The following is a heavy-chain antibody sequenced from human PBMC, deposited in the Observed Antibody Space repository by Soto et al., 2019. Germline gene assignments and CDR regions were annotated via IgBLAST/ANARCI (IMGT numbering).Heavy chain of an antibody. CDR3: ARTDRDFYGLDV. Sequence: EVQLVESGGGLVQPGGSLRLSCEASGFTFRNYDMHWVRQGTGKGLEWVSGISAAGDPDYADSVEGRFTISRENAQHSFVLQMNSLRVGDTAAYYCARTDRDFYGLDVWGQGTTVIVSS. V-gene: IGHV3-13*05. CDR2: ISAAGDP. CDR1: GFTFRNYD. J-gene: IGHJ6*02.